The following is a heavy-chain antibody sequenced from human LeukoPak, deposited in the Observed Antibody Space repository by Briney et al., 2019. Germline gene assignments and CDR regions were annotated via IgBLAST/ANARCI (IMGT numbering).Heavy chain of an antibody. Sequence: SETLSLTCAVYGGSFSGYYWSWIRQPPGKGLEWIGEISHSGSTNYNPSLKSRVTISVDTSKNQFSLKLSSVTAADTAVYYCARGGGYNWFDPWGQGTLVTVSS. J-gene: IGHJ5*02. CDR2: ISHSGST. CDR1: GGSFSGYY. V-gene: IGHV4-34*01. CDR3: ARGGGYNWFDP.